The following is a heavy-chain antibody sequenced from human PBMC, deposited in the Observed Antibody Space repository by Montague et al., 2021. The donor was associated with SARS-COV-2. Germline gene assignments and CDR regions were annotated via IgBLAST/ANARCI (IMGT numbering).Heavy chain of an antibody. D-gene: IGHD3-10*01. J-gene: IGHJ6*02. Sequence: SLRLSCAASGFTFSRYWMSWVRQAPGKGLEWVANIKQDGSEKYYXXSLKGRFTISRDNAKNSLYLQMNSLRAEDTAVYYCARGPKLNYYGSERDYNRKSHCYYYGMDVWGQGTTVTVSS. CDR2: IKQDGSEK. CDR3: ARGPKLNYYGSERDYNRKSHCYYYGMDV. CDR1: GFTFSRYW. V-gene: IGHV3-7*01.